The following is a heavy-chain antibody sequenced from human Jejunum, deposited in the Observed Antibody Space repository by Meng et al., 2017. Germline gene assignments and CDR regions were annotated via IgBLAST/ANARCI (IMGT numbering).Heavy chain of an antibody. CDR1: GDSINSDTYY. D-gene: IGHD2-2*01. CDR2: LFYTGST. V-gene: IGHV4-30-4*01. J-gene: IGHJ5*02. CDR3: ARVKLSYCTTTSCYFFDP. Sequence: LRLSCTVSGDSINSDTYYWSWIRQLPGGGLEWIGYLFYTGSTYYSPSFRGRVSMSVDTSKTQFSLTLISVTAADTAVYYCARVKLSYCTTTSCYFFDPWGQGTLVTVSS.